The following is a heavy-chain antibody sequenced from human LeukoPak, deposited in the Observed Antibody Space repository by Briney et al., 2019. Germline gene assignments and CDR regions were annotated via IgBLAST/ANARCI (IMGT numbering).Heavy chain of an antibody. J-gene: IGHJ4*02. CDR2: IWYDGSNK. CDR3: AKSSAALPGY. Sequence: GGSLRLSCAASGFTFSSYGMRWVRQAPGKGLEWVAVIWYDGSNKYYADSVKGRFTISRDNSKNTLYLQMNSLRAEDTAVYYCAKSSAALPGYWGQGTLVTVSS. CDR1: GFTFSSYG. V-gene: IGHV3-33*06. D-gene: IGHD2-2*01.